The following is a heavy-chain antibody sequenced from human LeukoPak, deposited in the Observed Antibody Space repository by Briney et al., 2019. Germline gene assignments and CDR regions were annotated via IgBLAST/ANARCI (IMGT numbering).Heavy chain of an antibody. V-gene: IGHV3-21*01. CDR3: ARGGYYGSGRYCFDS. CDR2: ISSSSSYI. D-gene: IGHD3-3*01. CDR1: GFTFSSYS. J-gene: IGHJ4*02. Sequence: GGSLRLSCAASGFTFSSYSMNWVRQAPGKGLEWVSSISSSSSYIYYADSVKGRFTISRDNAKNTLHLQMNSLRAEDTAVYYCARGGYYGSGRYCFDSWGQGTLVTVSS.